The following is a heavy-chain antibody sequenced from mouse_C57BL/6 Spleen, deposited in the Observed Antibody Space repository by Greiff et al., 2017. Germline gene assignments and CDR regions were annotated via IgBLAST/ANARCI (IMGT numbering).Heavy chain of an antibody. V-gene: IGHV1-61*01. Sequence: VQLQQPGAELVRPGSSVKLSCKASGYTFTSYWMDWVKQRPGQGLEWIGHIYPSDSETHYNQKFKDKATLTVDKSSSTAYMQLSSLTSEDSAVYYCAREWAGYFDYWGQGTTLTVSS. J-gene: IGHJ2*01. CDR3: AREWAGYFDY. CDR2: IYPSDSET. CDR1: GYTFTSYW.